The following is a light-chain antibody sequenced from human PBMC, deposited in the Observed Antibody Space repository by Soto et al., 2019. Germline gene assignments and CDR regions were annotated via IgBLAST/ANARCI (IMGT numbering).Light chain of an antibody. CDR1: QSIGDS. CDR2: DVS. V-gene: IGKV1-5*01. CDR3: QQYNGYSRT. Sequence: DIQMTQSPSTLSASVGDRVTITSRASQSIGDSLAWYQQKPGKAPYLLISDVSSLERGVPSRFSGSGSGTEFTLTISSMQPDDFATFYCQQYNGYSRTFGQGTKVDIK. J-gene: IGKJ1*01.